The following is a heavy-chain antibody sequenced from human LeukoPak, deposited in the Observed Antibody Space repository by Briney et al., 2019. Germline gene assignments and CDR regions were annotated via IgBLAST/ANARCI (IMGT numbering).Heavy chain of an antibody. CDR1: GGSIYSGSYY. D-gene: IGHD5-24*01. CDR3: ARHRRDGYNLYYFDF. J-gene: IGHJ4*02. Sequence: SETLSPTXNVSGGSIYSGSYYWSWIRQPAGKGLEWIGRIYTSGSTNYNPSLKSRVTISVDTSKNQFSLKLSSVTAADTAVYYCARHRRDGYNLYYFDFWGQGTLVTVSS. V-gene: IGHV4-61*02. CDR2: IYTSGST.